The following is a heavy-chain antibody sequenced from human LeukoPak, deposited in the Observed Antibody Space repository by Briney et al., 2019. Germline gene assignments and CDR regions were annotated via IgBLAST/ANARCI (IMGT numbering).Heavy chain of an antibody. J-gene: IGHJ4*02. D-gene: IGHD6-6*01. CDR2: VSSSGSAI. CDR1: GFTFSEYY. Sequence: GGSLRLSRAVSGFTFSEYYMSWIRQAPGKGVEWVSYVSSSGSAISYADSVKGRFTISRDNAKNSLYLQMNSLRAEDTAVYYCARDLHRYSSSSSEANDYWGQGTLVTVSS. V-gene: IGHV3-11*01. CDR3: ARDLHRYSSSSSEANDY.